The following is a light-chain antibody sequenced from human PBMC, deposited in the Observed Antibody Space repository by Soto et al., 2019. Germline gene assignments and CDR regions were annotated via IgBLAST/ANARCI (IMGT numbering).Light chain of an antibody. CDR1: QSVVSY. J-gene: IGKJ3*01. Sequence: SVLAQSPGTLSLSPALRATLSCRASQSVVSYLAWYQQKPGQAPRLLIYAASYRATGIPARFSGSGSGTNFTLTISSLQPEDFAVYYCQQRSPLTFGPGTKVDIK. CDR2: AAS. V-gene: IGKV3-11*01. CDR3: QQRSPLT.